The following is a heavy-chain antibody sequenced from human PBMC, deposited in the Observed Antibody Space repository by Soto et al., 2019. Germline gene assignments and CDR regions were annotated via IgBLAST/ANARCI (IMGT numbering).Heavy chain of an antibody. CDR3: ARGGGVGVAGSAAFDM. J-gene: IGHJ3*02. CDR2: INPATGAA. CDR1: GYPVTAYY. V-gene: IGHV1-2*02. D-gene: IGHD3-3*01. Sequence: QLHLVQSGAVVKKPGASVTVSCSASGYPVTAYYMHWVRQAPGRGLEWMGGINPATGAAKYTQPFQGRVTRTRDTSTSTVFMEPGGLTSEDTAVFYGARGGGVGVAGSAAFDMWGQGTLVTVSS.